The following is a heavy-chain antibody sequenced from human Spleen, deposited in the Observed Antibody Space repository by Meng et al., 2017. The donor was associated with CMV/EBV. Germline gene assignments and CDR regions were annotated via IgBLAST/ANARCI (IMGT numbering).Heavy chain of an antibody. V-gene: IGHV3-21*01. J-gene: IGHJ4*02. CDR2: ISSTTSYI. CDR1: GFTFSSYS. D-gene: IGHD3-22*01. Sequence: GESLKISCAASGFTFSSYSMNWVRQAPGRGLEWVSLISSTTSYIYYADSVMGRFTISRDNAKNSLFLQMNSLRAEDTAVYYCARGGHYHDTGAHASYWGQGTRVTVSS. CDR3: ARGGHYHDTGAHASY.